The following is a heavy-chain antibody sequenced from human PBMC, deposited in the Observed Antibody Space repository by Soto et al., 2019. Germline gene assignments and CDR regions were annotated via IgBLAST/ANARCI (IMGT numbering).Heavy chain of an antibody. CDR1: GGSISSYY. D-gene: IGHD1-26*01. CDR3: ASGDSGSYSQDY. Sequence: SETLSLTCTFSGGSISSYYWSWIRQPPGKGLEWIGYIYYSGSTNYNPSLKSRVTISVDTSKNQFSLKLSSVTAADTAVYYCASGDSGSYSQDYWGQVTLVTGSS. V-gene: IGHV4-59*08. J-gene: IGHJ4*02. CDR2: IYYSGST.